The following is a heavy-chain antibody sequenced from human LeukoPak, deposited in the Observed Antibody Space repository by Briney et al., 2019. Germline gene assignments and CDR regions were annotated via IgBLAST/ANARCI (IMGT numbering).Heavy chain of an antibody. CDR3: ARLPRITIFGVDPHHYMDV. CDR2: IYYSGST. CDR1: GGSISSSSYY. J-gene: IGHJ6*03. V-gene: IGHV4-39*01. Sequence: SETLSLTCTVSGGSISSSSYYWAWIRQPPGKGLEWIGSIYYSGSTYYNPSLKSRVTISVDTSKNQFSLKLSSVTAADTAVYYCARLPRITIFGVDPHHYMDVWGKGTTVTVSS. D-gene: IGHD3-3*01.